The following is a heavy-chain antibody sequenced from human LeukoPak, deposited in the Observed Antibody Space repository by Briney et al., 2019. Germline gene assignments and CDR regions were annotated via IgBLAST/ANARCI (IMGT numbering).Heavy chain of an antibody. Sequence: SETLSLTCTVSDGSISSSSYYWGWIRQPPGKGLEWIGSIYYSGSTYYNPSLKSRVTISVDTSKNQFSLKLSSVTAADTAVYYCARRPIAVAGWFDPWGQGTLVTVSS. CDR1: DGSISSSSYY. D-gene: IGHD6-19*01. CDR3: ARRPIAVAGWFDP. J-gene: IGHJ5*02. CDR2: IYYSGST. V-gene: IGHV4-39*01.